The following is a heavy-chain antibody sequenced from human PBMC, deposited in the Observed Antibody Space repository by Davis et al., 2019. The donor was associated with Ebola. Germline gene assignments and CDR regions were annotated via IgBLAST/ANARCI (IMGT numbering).Heavy chain of an antibody. CDR1: EFTFSSNE. CDR2: VDRMASTT. J-gene: IGHJ4*02. V-gene: IGHV3-48*03. D-gene: IGHD2-21*01. Sequence: GESLKIPCAASEFTFSSNEMTWVSHAPGQGLGWVSYVDRMASTTYYADSVKGRFTISRDNAKNSLFLQMNSLTAEDTALYYCAREAPFCGGDCLDYWGQGTLVTVSS. CDR3: AREAPFCGGDCLDY.